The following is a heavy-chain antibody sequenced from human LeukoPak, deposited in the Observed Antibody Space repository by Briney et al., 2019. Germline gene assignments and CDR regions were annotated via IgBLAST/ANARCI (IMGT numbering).Heavy chain of an antibody. Sequence: SVKVSCKASGGTFSSYAISWVRQAPGQGLEWMGRIIPILGIANYAQKFQGRVTITADKSTSTAYMELSSLRSEDTAVYYCARLVVTAWWFDPWGQGTLVTVSS. D-gene: IGHD2-21*02. CDR1: GGTFSSYA. CDR2: IIPILGIA. V-gene: IGHV1-69*04. CDR3: ARLVVTAWWFDP. J-gene: IGHJ5*02.